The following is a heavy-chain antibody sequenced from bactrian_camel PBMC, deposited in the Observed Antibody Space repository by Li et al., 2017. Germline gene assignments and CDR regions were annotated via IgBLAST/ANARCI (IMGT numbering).Heavy chain of an antibody. CDR1: GVTKRATY. D-gene: IGHD2*01. Sequence: DVQLVESGGGLVQPGGSLRLSYAASGVTKRATYTGWYRQAPGKEREGVAVIYKSSGNTYYHDSVKGRFTISRDDARNTLTLQMNNLKPEDTAVYYCAPLLVGRCNYWGQGTQVTVS. V-gene: IGHV3S40*01. CDR2: IYKSSGNT. CDR3: APLLVGRCNY. J-gene: IGHJ4*01.